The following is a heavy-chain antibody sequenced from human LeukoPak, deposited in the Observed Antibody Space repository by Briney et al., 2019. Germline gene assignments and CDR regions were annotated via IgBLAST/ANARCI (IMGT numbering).Heavy chain of an antibody. J-gene: IGHJ4*02. CDR2: INPSGGST. Sequence: ASVKVSCKVSGYTLTELSMHWVRQAPGQGLEWMGIINPSGGSTSYAQKFQGRVTMTRDTSTSTVYMELSSLRSEDTAVYYCAREAQGNIAAAVPNLIDWGQGTLVTVSS. D-gene: IGHD6-13*01. CDR1: GYTLTELS. V-gene: IGHV1-46*01. CDR3: AREAQGNIAAAVPNLID.